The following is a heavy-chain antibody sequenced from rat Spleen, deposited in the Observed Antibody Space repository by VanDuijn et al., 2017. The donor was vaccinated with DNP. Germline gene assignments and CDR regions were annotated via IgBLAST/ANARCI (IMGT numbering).Heavy chain of an antibody. CDR2: ISYSGSA. J-gene: IGHJ2*01. CDR3: ARWTYYFDY. V-gene: IGHV3-1*01. Sequence: EVQLQESGPGLVKPSQSLSLTCSVTGYSITANYWGWVRKFPGHKMEWIGHISYSGSATYNPSLKSRISITRDTSKNQFFLQLSSVTTEDTATYYCARWTYYFDYWGQGVMVTVSS. CDR1: GYSITANY.